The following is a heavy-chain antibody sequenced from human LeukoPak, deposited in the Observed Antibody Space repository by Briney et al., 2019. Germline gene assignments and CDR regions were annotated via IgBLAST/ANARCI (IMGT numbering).Heavy chain of an antibody. CDR2: IRPDGTDK. J-gene: IGHJ4*02. V-gene: IGHV3-7*01. CDR3: ARFSRSSSGY. CDR1: AFTFSNSW. D-gene: IGHD6-13*01. Sequence: GGSLRLSCAASAFTFSNSWISWARQAPGEGLGWVANIRPDGTDKQDLDSVKGRSTISRDSAKNSMYLQMNRLRSADTAVYFCARFSRSSSGYWGQGTLGTVSS.